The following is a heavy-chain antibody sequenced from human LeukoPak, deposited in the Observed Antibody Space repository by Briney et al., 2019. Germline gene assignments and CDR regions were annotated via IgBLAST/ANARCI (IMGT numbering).Heavy chain of an antibody. CDR3: ARETRGYCTNGVCYTASRSWFDP. V-gene: IGHV1-2*02. CDR2: INPNSGGT. D-gene: IGHD2-8*01. CDR1: GYTFTSYG. Sequence: ASVKVSCKASGYTFTSYGISWVRQAPGQGLEWMGWINPNSGGTNYAQKFQGRVTMTRDTSISTAYMELSRLRSDDTAVYYCARETRGYCTNGVCYTASRSWFDPWGQGTLVTVSS. J-gene: IGHJ5*02.